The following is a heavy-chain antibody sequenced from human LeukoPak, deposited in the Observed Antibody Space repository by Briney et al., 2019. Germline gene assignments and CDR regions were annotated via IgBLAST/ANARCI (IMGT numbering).Heavy chain of an antibody. V-gene: IGHV4-61*01. D-gene: IGHD3-10*01. J-gene: IGHJ4*02. CDR2: IYYSGST. CDR1: GGSISSGSYY. Sequence: PSETLSLTCTVSGGSISSGSYYWRWIRQPPGRGLEWIGYIYYSGSTSYNPSLASRVTISVDTSQNQFSLRLSSVTAADTAVYYCARAYYSGSGNYYIYFDFWGQGTLVTVSS. CDR3: ARAYYSGSGNYYIYFDF.